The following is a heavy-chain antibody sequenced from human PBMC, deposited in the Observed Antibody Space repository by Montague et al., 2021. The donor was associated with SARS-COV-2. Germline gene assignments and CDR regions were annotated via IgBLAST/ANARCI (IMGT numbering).Heavy chain of an antibody. CDR2: IHHTGNT. D-gene: IGHD3-22*01. Sequence: SETLSLTCSVSGDSISSNYWSWIRQPPGKGLEWIGYIHHTGNTIYTPSLKSRVTISVDTSRNQCSLKLSSVTAADTAVYYCARGPSHYYDSNGLDNWGQGTLVTVSS. CDR1: GDSISSNY. J-gene: IGHJ4*02. CDR3: ARGPSHYYDSNGLDN. V-gene: IGHV4-59*01.